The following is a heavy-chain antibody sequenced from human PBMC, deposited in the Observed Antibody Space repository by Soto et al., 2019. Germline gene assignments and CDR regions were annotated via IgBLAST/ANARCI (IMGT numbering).Heavy chain of an antibody. J-gene: IGHJ4*01. D-gene: IGHD6-13*01. CDR3: AREAAVMAAAGPDY. CDR1: GYTFSTYG. CDR2: ISAYNGDTET. Sequence: ASVKVSCKASGYTFSTYGISWVRQAPGQGLEWMGWISAYNGDTETNYAQKFQGRVTMTTGTSTSAAYMELRNLRSDDTAVYYCAREAAVMAAAGPDYWGQ. V-gene: IGHV1-18*01.